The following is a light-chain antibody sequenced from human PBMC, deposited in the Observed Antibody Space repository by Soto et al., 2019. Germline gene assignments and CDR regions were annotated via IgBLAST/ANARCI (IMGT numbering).Light chain of an antibody. V-gene: IGKV3-15*01. J-gene: IGKJ2*01. CDR3: QEYNNWPPYA. CDR1: QSVRSN. Sequence: EMVLTQSPATLSVSPGERVTLSCRVSQSVRSNLAWYQQKPGQAPRLLIYGASTRATGIPARFSGSGSGTEFTLTISSLQSEDFAVYYCQEYNNWPPYAFGQGTKLEIK. CDR2: GAS.